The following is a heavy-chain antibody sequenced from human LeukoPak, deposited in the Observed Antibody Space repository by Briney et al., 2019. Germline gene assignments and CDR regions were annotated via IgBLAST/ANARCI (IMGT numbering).Heavy chain of an antibody. Sequence: ASVKVSCKASGYNFTDYYIHWVRQAPGQGLEWMGWINPKSGGTNYAQKFRGRVTMTRDASISTAYMELSGLRSDDTAVYYCARDSGLGPTWHPFDHWGQGTPVTVSS. CDR3: ARDSGLGPTWHPFDH. CDR2: INPKSGGT. J-gene: IGHJ4*02. V-gene: IGHV1-2*02. D-gene: IGHD1-26*01. CDR1: GYNFTDYY.